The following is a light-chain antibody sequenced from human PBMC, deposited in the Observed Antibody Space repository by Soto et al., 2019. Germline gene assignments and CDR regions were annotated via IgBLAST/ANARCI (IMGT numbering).Light chain of an antibody. J-gene: IGKJ3*01. CDR3: QQYDNLPLT. CDR2: ESS. V-gene: IGKV1-33*01. Sequence: DIQMTQSPPSLSASVGDRVTITCRASQYISNYLNWYQQKPGKAPKVLIYESSNLEAGVPSRFSGSGSGTEFTFTISSQQPEDIATYYCQQYDNLPLTFGPGTKVDIK. CDR1: QYISNY.